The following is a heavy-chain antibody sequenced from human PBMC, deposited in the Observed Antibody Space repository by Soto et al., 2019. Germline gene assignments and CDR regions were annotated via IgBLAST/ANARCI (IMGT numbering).Heavy chain of an antibody. J-gene: IGHJ5*02. CDR3: AIGLAHSGFDP. D-gene: IGHD3-3*02. Sequence: GASVRVSCKASGYTFTVYYMHWVRQAPGQGLEWMGWINPNSGGTNYAQKFQGRVTMTRDTSVSTACMELSRLRYDDTAVYYCAIGLAHSGFDPWGQGTLVTVSS. V-gene: IGHV1-2*02. CDR2: INPNSGGT. CDR1: GYTFTVYY.